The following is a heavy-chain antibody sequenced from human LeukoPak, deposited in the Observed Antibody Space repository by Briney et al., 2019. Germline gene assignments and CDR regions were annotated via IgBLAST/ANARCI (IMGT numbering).Heavy chain of an antibody. D-gene: IGHD2-2*01. CDR1: GYTFTSYD. CDR2: MNPNSGNT. J-gene: IGHJ6*03. Sequence: ASVKVSCKASGYTFTSYDINWVRQATGQGLEWMGWMNPNSGNTGYAQKFQGRVTMTRNTSISTAYMELSSLRSEDTAVYYCARGPGYCSSTSCYYYYMDVWGKGTTGTVSS. V-gene: IGHV1-8*01. CDR3: ARGPGYCSSTSCYYYYMDV.